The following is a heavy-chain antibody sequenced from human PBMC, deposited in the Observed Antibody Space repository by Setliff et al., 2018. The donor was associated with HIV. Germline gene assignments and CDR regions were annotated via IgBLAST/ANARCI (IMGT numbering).Heavy chain of an antibody. V-gene: IGHV4-34*01. Sequence: SETLSLTCAVYGESFSGYYWSWIRQPAGKGLEWLGEINHSGRAKYNPSLKSRVTISVDTSKNQFSLKLSSVTAADTAVYYCARGAPYCNHGICHLFDYWGQGNLVTVSS. J-gene: IGHJ4*02. CDR1: GESFSGYY. CDR2: INHSGRA. CDR3: ARGAPYCNHGICHLFDY. D-gene: IGHD2-8*01.